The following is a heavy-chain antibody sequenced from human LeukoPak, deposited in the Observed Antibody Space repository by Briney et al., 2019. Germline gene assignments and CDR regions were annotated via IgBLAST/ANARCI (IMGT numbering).Heavy chain of an antibody. D-gene: IGHD4-11*01. V-gene: IGHV4-59*01. CDR1: GGSISSYY. CDR3: ARGLPDKGFDP. J-gene: IGHJ5*02. CDR2: IYYSGST. Sequence: SETLSLTCTVSGGSISSYYWSWIRQPPGKGLEWIGYIYYSGSTNYNPSLKSRVTISVDTSKNQFSLKLSSATAADTAVYYCARGLPDKGFDPWGQGTLVTVSS.